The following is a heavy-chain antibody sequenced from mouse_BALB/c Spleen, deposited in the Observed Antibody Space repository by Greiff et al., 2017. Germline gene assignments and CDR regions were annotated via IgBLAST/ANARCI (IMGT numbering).Heavy chain of an antibody. D-gene: IGHD1-1*01. V-gene: IGHV1-14*01. CDR1: GYTFTSYV. CDR2: INPYNDGT. CDR3: ARENITTPMDY. J-gene: IGHJ4*01. Sequence: VQLQQSGPELVKPGASVKMSCKASGYTFTSYVMHWVKQKPGQGLEWIGYINPYNDGTKYNEKFKGKATLTSDKSSSTAYMELSSLTSEDSAVYDCARENITTPMDYWGQGTSDTVSS.